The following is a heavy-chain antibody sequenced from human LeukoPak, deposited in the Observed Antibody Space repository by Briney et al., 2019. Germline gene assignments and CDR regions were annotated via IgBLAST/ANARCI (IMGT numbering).Heavy chain of an antibody. CDR3: ARVGFGELSGYYYGMDV. Sequence: RPSETLSLTCAVSGYSISSGYYWGWIRQPPGKGLEWIGGIYHSGSTYYNPSLKSRVTISVDTSKNQFSLKLSSVTAADTAVYYCARVGFGELSGYYYGMDVWGKGTTVTVSS. J-gene: IGHJ6*04. CDR1: GYSISSGYY. CDR2: IYHSGST. V-gene: IGHV4-38-2*01. D-gene: IGHD3-10*01.